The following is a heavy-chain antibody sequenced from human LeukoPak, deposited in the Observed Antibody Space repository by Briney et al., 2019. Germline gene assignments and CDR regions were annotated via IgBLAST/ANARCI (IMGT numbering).Heavy chain of an antibody. Sequence: PGGSLRLSCAASGFNFSSYAMSWVRQAPGKGLEWVSAISGSGGSTYYADSVKGRFTISRDNSKHTLYLQMNSLRAEDTAVYYCAKDDAPLVVGATLYYFDYWGQGTLVTVSS. J-gene: IGHJ4*02. CDR3: AKDDAPLVVGATLYYFDY. CDR1: GFNFSSYA. CDR2: ISGSGGST. V-gene: IGHV3-23*01. D-gene: IGHD2-15*01.